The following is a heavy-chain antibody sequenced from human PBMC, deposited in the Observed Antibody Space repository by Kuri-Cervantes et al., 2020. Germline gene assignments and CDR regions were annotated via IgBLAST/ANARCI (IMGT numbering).Heavy chain of an antibody. J-gene: IGHJ4*02. Sequence: GSLRLSCTVSGYSISSGYFWAWIRQPPGKGLEWLGSTSHRWNTYYNPSLRGRVTLSLDTSNNQFSLRLSSLTAADTAVYFCARDVDYWGQGILVTVSS. V-gene: IGHV4-38-2*02. CDR2: TSHRWNT. CDR3: ARDVDY. CDR1: GYSISSGYF.